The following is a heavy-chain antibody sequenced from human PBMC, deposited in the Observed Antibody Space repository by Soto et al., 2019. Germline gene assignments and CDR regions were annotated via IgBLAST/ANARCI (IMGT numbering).Heavy chain of an antibody. J-gene: IGHJ3*02. D-gene: IGHD2-2*01. Sequence: GESLKISCKGSGYSFTSYWIGWVRQMPGKGLEWMGIIYPGDSDTRYSPSFQGQVTIAADKSISTAYLQWSSLKASDTAMYYCARYSVVVPAGTPNAFDIWGQGNMLTVSS. CDR2: IYPGDSDT. CDR3: ARYSVVVPAGTPNAFDI. CDR1: GYSFTSYW. V-gene: IGHV5-51*01.